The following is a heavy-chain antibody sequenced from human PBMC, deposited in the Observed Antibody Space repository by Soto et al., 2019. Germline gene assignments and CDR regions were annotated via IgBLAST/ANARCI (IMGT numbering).Heavy chain of an antibody. CDR1: GFTFSSYA. V-gene: IGHV3-23*01. Sequence: GGSLRLSCAASGFTFSSYAMSWVRQAPGKGLEWVSAISGSGGSTYYADSVKGRFTISRDNSKNTLYLQMNSLRAEDTAVYYCAKDLDIVVVVAANDHFDYWGQGTLVTVSS. D-gene: IGHD2-15*01. CDR3: AKDLDIVVVVAANDHFDY. CDR2: ISGSGGST. J-gene: IGHJ4*02.